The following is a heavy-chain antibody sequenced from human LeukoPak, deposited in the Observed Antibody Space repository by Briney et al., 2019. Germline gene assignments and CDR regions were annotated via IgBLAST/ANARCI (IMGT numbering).Heavy chain of an antibody. Sequence: PSETLSLTCAVYGGSFSGYYWSWIRQPPGKGLEWIGEINHSGSTNYNPSLKSRVTISVVTSKNPFSLKLGSVTAADTAAYYCARGRGDYVWGSYRHGLNYWGQGTLVTVSS. CDR3: ARGRGDYVWGSYRHGLNY. CDR1: GGSFSGYY. V-gene: IGHV4-34*01. D-gene: IGHD3-16*02. J-gene: IGHJ4*02. CDR2: INHSGST.